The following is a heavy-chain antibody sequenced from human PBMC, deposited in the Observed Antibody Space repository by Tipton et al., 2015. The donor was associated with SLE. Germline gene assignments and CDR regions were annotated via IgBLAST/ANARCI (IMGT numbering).Heavy chain of an antibody. D-gene: IGHD3-22*01. J-gene: IGHJ4*02. CDR1: GGSISSGGYY. CDR3: ARDALAYYYDSSGYYFDY. V-gene: IGHV4-39*07. CDR2: IYYSGST. Sequence: TLSLTCTVSGGSISSGGYYWGWIRQPPGKGLEWIGSIYYSGSTYYNPSLKSRVTISVDTSKNQFSLKLSSVTAADTAVYYCARDALAYYYDSSGYYFDYWGQGTLVTVSS.